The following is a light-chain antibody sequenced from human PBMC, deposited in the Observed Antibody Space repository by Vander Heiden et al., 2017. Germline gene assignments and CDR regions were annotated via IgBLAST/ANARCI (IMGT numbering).Light chain of an antibody. V-gene: IGLV3-21*02. CDR1: NIPRKS. CDR2: DNS. CDR3: QVWDSNSDHVV. J-gene: IGLJ2*01. Sequence: YVLTQPPPVSLAPGQAAKIFCGGNNIPRKSVHWNQQKPGQAPVLVVYDNSDRPSGIPERFSGSNSGNTATLTITRVDAGDEAVYYCQVWDSNSDHVVFGGGTKLTVL.